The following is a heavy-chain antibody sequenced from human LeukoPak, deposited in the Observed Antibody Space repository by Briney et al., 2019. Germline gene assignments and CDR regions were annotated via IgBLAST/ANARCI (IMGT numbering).Heavy chain of an antibody. D-gene: IGHD6-19*01. CDR1: GYTFTSYV. Sequence: ASVKVSCKASGYTFTSYVISWVRQAPGQGLEWMGWISAYNGNTNYAQKLQGRVTMTTDTSTSTAYMELRSLRSDDTAVYYCARLQWLYNWFDPWGQGTLVTVSS. J-gene: IGHJ5*02. V-gene: IGHV1-18*01. CDR3: ARLQWLYNWFDP. CDR2: ISAYNGNT.